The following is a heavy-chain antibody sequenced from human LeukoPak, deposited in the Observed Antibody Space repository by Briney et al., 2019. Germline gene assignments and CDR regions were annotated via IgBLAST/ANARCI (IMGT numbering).Heavy chain of an antibody. D-gene: IGHD2-8*01. CDR2: IIPIFGTA. Sequence: SQKVSCKASGGTFSSYAISWVRQAPGQGLEWMGGIIPIFGTANYAQKFQGRVTITADKSTSTAYMELSSLRSEDTAVYFCARDRHCTNGVCYMDYWGQGTLVTVSS. V-gene: IGHV1-69*06. J-gene: IGHJ4*02. CDR1: GGTFSSYA. CDR3: ARDRHCTNGVCYMDY.